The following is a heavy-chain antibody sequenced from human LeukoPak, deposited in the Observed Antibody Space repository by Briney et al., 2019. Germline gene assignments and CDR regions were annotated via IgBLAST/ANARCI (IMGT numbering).Heavy chain of an antibody. Sequence: PSETLSLTCTVSGYSISSGYYWGWIRQPPGKGLEWIGSIYHSGSTYYNPSLKSRVTISVDTSKNQFSLKLSSVTAADTAVYYCARDWSYVATAMVSYNWFDPWGPGTLVTVSS. CDR3: ARDWSYVATAMVSYNWFDP. V-gene: IGHV4-38-2*02. CDR2: IYHSGST. D-gene: IGHD5-18*01. J-gene: IGHJ5*02. CDR1: GYSISSGYY.